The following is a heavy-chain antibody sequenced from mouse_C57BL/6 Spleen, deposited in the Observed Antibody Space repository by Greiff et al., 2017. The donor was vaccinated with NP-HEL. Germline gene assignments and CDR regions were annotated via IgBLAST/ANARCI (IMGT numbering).Heavy chain of an antibody. CDR1: GYTFTSYW. Sequence: QVQLQQPGAELVKPGASVKMSCKASGYTFTSYWITWVKQRPGQGLEWIGDIYPGSGSTNYNEKFKSKATLTVDTSSSTAYMQLSSLTSEDSAVYYCARFWDGYRAMDYWGQGTSVTVSS. J-gene: IGHJ4*01. D-gene: IGHD2-3*01. CDR3: ARFWDGYRAMDY. CDR2: IYPGSGST. V-gene: IGHV1-55*01.